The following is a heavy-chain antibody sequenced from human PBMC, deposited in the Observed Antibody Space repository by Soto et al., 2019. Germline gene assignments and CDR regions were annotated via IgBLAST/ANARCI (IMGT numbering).Heavy chain of an antibody. D-gene: IGHD3-9*01. J-gene: IGHJ6*02. CDR3: AREDLLNYDILTGYRFDSMDV. CDR2: INPNSGGT. CDR1: GYTFTGYY. Sequence: ASVKVSCKASGYTFTGYYMHWVRQAPGQGLEWMGWINPNSGGTNYAQKFQGRVTMTRDTSISTAYMELSRLRSDDTAVYYCAREDLLNYDILTGYRFDSMDVWGQGTTVTVSS. V-gene: IGHV1-2*02.